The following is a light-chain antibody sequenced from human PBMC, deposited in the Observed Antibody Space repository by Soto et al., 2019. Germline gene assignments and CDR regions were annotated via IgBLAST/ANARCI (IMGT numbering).Light chain of an antibody. V-gene: IGKV1-39*01. J-gene: IGKJ4*01. Sequence: DIQMTQSPSSLSTSVGDRVTITCRASQNIDRYLHWYQERPGEAPKLLIYGASGLHSGVPSRFTGSGSGTIFTLTISSLRPEDSATYYCQQSYSTPPTFGGGTKVEI. CDR1: QNIDRY. CDR2: GAS. CDR3: QQSYSTPPT.